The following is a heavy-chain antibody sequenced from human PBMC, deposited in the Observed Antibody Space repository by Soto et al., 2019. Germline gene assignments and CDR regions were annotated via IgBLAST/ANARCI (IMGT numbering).Heavy chain of an antibody. CDR3: ATRITVFGLLIPPFDP. J-gene: IGHJ5*02. V-gene: IGHV4-34*08. D-gene: IGHD3-3*01. CDR2: INHTGGT. Sequence: NPSESLSLTCAVCGGTVNGYYWNWIRQPPGKGLEWIGEINHTGGTHYNPSLKSRATMSVDTSKNQFSLRLSSVTAADTAIYYCATRITVFGLLIPPFDPWGQGTQVTVSS. CDR1: GGTVNGYY.